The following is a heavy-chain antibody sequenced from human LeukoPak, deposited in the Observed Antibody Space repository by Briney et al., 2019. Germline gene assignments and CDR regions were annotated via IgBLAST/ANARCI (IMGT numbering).Heavy chain of an antibody. CDR2: IWYDGSNK. CDR3: VRDLGGRSGH. V-gene: IGHV3-33*01. D-gene: IGHD1-26*01. J-gene: IGHJ4*02. CDR1: GFTFSSYG. Sequence: GGSLRLSCAASGFTFSSYGMHWVRQAPGKGLEWVAVIWYDGSNKYYADSVKGRFTISRDNAKNTLYLQMNSLRAEDTAVYYCVRDLGGRSGHWGQGTLVTVSS.